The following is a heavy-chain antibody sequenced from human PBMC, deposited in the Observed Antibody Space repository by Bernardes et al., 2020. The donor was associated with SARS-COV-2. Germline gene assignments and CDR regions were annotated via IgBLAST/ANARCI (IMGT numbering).Heavy chain of an antibody. Sequence: GGTLRLSCAASGFTFSSYAMSWVRQAPGKGLEWVSAISGSGGSTYYADSVKGRFTISRDNSKNTLYLQMNSLRAEDTAVYYCAKVVASIFGVVILVETRYYFDYWGQGTLVTVSS. V-gene: IGHV3-23*01. CDR3: AKVVASIFGVVILVETRYYFDY. D-gene: IGHD3-3*01. CDR1: GFTFSSYA. CDR2: ISGSGGST. J-gene: IGHJ4*02.